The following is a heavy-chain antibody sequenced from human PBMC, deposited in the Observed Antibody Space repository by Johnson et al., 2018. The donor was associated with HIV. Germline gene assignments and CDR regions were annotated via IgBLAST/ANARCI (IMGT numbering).Heavy chain of an antibody. V-gene: IGHV3-15*01. CDR3: ATHGALISGVDAFDI. Sequence: VQLVESGGSLVKPGGSLRLSCAVAGVSFNNAWMSWLRQVPGKGLEWVGRLNSKVDGATTDYAAPVKGRFSISGDDSQNTLDREMTDLRTEDTAVYYCATHGALISGVDAFDIWGQGTMVTVSS. D-gene: IGHD3-3*01. CDR1: GVSFNNAW. CDR2: LNSKVDGATT. J-gene: IGHJ3*02.